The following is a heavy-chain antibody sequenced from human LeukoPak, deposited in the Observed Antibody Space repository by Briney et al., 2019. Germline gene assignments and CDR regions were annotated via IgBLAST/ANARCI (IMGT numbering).Heavy chain of an antibody. CDR1: GFTFSSYS. Sequence: GGSLRLSCAASGFTFSSYSMNWVRQAPGKGLEWVSSISSSSYIYYADSVKGRFTISRDNAKNSLYLQMNSLRAEDTAVYYCARGIGIAGGLFDYWGQGTLVTVSS. CDR3: ARGIGIAGGLFDY. CDR2: ISSSSYI. J-gene: IGHJ4*02. V-gene: IGHV3-21*01. D-gene: IGHD6-13*01.